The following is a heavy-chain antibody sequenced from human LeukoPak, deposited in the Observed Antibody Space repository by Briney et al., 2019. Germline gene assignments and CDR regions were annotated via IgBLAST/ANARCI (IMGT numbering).Heavy chain of an antibody. CDR2: IYYSGST. V-gene: IGHV4-39*07. D-gene: IGHD6-13*01. Sequence: PSETLSLTCTVSGGSISSSSYYWGWIRQPPGKGLEWIGSIYYSGSTNYNPSLKSRVTISVDTSKNQFSLKLSSVTAADTAAYYCARGKSSSWFSYYYYYMDVWGKGTTVTVSS. CDR1: GGSISSSSYY. CDR3: ARGKSSSWFSYYYYYMDV. J-gene: IGHJ6*03.